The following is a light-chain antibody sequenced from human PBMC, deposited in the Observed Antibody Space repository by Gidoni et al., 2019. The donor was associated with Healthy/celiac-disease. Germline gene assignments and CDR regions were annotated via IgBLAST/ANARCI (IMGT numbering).Light chain of an antibody. CDR2: LGS. Sequence: DIVMTQSPLSLPVTPGEPASISCRSSQSLLHSNGYNYLDWYLQKPGQSPQLLIYLGSNRASGVPDRFRGSGSGTDFTLKISRVEAEDVGVYYCMQALQTPRTFXQXTKVEIQ. J-gene: IGKJ1*01. V-gene: IGKV2-28*01. CDR1: QSLLHSNGYNY. CDR3: MQALQTPRT.